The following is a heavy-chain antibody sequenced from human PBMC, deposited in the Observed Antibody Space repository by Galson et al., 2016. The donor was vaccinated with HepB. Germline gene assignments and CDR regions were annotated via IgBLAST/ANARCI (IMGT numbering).Heavy chain of an antibody. CDR3: ARDRDSSSYYSLDY. J-gene: IGHJ4*02. D-gene: IGHD3-22*01. V-gene: IGHV4-59*01. CDR1: GGSISSYY. CDR2: IYYSGST. Sequence: ETLSLTCTVSGGSISSYYWSWLRQPPGQGLEWIGYIYYSGSTSYNPSFKSRVTISVDTSKNQFSLKLKSVTAADTAVYYCARDRDSSSYYSLDYWGQGTPVTVSS.